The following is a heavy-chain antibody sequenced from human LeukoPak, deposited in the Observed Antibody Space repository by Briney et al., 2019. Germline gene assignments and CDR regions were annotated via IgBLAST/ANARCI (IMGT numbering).Heavy chain of an antibody. CDR1: GFTFSSYA. CDR2: ISGSGGST. V-gene: IGHV3-23*01. J-gene: IGHJ3*02. Sequence: GGSLRLSCAATGFTFSSYAMSWVRQAPGKGLEWVSAISGSGGSTYYADSVKGRFTISRDNSKNTLYLQMNSLRAEDTAVYYCAKSSGSYVDAFDIWGQGTMVTVSS. D-gene: IGHD1-26*01. CDR3: AKSSGSYVDAFDI.